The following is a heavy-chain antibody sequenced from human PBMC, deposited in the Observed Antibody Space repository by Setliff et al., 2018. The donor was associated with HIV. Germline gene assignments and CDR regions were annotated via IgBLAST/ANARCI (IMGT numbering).Heavy chain of an antibody. Sequence: SETLSLTCTVSGGSISSYCWNWIRPPPGTGLEWIGYIFASGSSLYNPSLQSRVSISIDTSKNQFSLKLTSVTAADTAVYYCARLSGDYYYFDYWGQGTLVTVSS. D-gene: IGHD2-21*02. CDR3: ARLSGDYYYFDY. CDR2: IFASGSS. CDR1: GGSISSYC. J-gene: IGHJ4*02. V-gene: IGHV4-4*09.